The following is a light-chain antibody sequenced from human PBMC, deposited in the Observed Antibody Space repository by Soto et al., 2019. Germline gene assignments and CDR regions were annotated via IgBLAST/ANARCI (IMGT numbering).Light chain of an antibody. CDR2: LGS. CDR1: ESLLYSNGYNY. J-gene: IGKJ1*01. Sequence: DIVMTQSPLSLPVTPGEPASISCRSSESLLYSNGYNYLDWYLKKPGQSPQILIYLGSNRDSGVPDRFSGSGSGTDFTLKISRVEAEDVGVYYCMQALQTPRTVGQGTKVEIK. CDR3: MQALQTPRT. V-gene: IGKV2-28*01.